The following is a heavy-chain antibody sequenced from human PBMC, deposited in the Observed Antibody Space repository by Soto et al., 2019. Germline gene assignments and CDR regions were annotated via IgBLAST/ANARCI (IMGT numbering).Heavy chain of an antibody. V-gene: IGHV3-23*01. Sequence: EVQLLESGGGLVQPGRSLRLSCAASGFSFSSSAMSWVRQAPGKGLEWVSGISGGGGSTYYADSVKGRFTISRDNSKNTLYLQMNSLRAEDTAVYYCARVITMIDYWGQGILVTVSS. CDR1: GFSFSSSA. CDR3: ARVITMIDY. CDR2: ISGGGGST. J-gene: IGHJ4*02. D-gene: IGHD3-22*01.